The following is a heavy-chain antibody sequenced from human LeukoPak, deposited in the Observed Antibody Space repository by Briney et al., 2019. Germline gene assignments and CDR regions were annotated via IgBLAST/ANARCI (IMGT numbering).Heavy chain of an antibody. V-gene: IGHV4-59*08. CDR2: IYGSGST. CDR3: ARNVGWYSHDS. CDR1: GDSLSSHY. Sequence: TSETLSLTCTVSGDSLSSHYWSWVRQPPGKGLEWIGYIYGSGSTHYDPSLRSRVTISEDTSKNQFSLKLTSVTAADTAVYYCARNVGWYSHDSWGQGTLVTVSS. D-gene: IGHD6-19*01. J-gene: IGHJ4*02.